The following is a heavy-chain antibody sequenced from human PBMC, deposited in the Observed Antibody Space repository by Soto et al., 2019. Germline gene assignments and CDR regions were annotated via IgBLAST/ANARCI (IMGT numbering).Heavy chain of an antibody. V-gene: IGHV4-31*03. CDR3: AREFPSNGGLDY. J-gene: IGHJ4*02. D-gene: IGHD3-16*01. CDR2: IYYSGST. CDR1: GCSIISGRYY. Sequence: PSETLSLTCTFSGCSIISGRYYWSWIRQHPGKGLEWIGYIYYSGSTYYNPSLKSRVTISVDTSKNQFSLKLSSVTAADTAVYYCAREFPSNGGLDYWGQGTLVTVPS.